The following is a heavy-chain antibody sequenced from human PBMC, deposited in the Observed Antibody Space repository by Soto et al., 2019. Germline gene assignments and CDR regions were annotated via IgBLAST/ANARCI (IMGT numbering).Heavy chain of an antibody. CDR3: ARGPYCGGDCFFAS. CDR2: IHARGST. J-gene: IGHJ5*01. V-gene: IGHV4-4*07. CDR1: GGSVSDNF. Sequence: PSETLSLTCTVFGGSVSDNFWIWVRQPAGKGPEYIGRIHARGSTNYTPSLKSRVIMSVDTYHNQFSLRLSSVTAADAAVYYCARGPYCGGDCFFASWSQGALVTVSS. D-gene: IGHD2-21*02.